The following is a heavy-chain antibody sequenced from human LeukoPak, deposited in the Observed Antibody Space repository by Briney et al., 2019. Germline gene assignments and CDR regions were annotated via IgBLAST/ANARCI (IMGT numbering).Heavy chain of an antibody. D-gene: IGHD4-11*01. V-gene: IGHV1-2*06. Sequence: ASVKVSCKASGYTFTGYYMHWLRQAPGQGLEWMGRINPNSGGTNYAQKFQGRVTMTRDTSISTAYMELSRLRSDDTAVYYCARVHYSNYDDYFDYGGQGTLVTVSS. CDR1: GYTFTGYY. J-gene: IGHJ4*02. CDR2: INPNSGGT. CDR3: ARVHYSNYDDYFDY.